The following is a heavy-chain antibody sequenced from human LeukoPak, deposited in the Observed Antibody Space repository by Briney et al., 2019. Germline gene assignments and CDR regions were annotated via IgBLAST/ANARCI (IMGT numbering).Heavy chain of an antibody. D-gene: IGHD6-13*01. J-gene: IGHJ3*02. CDR1: GFTFSSYS. CDR3: ARDGSSYAFDI. V-gene: IGHV3-21*01. Sequence: GGSLRLSCAASGFTFSSYSMSWVRQAPGKGLEWVSSISSSSSYIYYADSVKGRFTISRDNAKNSLYLQMNSLRAEDTAVYYCARDGSSYAFDIWGQGTMVTVSS. CDR2: ISSSSSYI.